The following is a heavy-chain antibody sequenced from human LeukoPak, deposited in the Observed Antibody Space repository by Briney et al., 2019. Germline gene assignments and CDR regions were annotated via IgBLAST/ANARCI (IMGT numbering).Heavy chain of an antibody. CDR2: IYSGGSA. J-gene: IGHJ4*02. V-gene: IGHV3-53*01. CDR1: GFTVSSNY. CDR3: ARGRYCSGGSCYYVDY. Sequence: GGSLILSCAASGFTVSSNYMSWVRQAPGKGLEWVSVIYSGGSAYYADSVKGRFTISRDNSKNTLYLQMNSLRAEDTAVYYCARGRYCSGGSCYYVDYWGQGTLVTVSS. D-gene: IGHD2-15*01.